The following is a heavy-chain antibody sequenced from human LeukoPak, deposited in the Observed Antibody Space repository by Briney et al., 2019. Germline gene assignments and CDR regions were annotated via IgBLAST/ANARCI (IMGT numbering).Heavy chain of an antibody. CDR1: GGSTSSSSYY. Sequence: PSETLSLTCTVSGGSTSSSSYYWAWIRQPPGKGLEWIGNVYYSGSANYNPSLKSRVTISVDTSKNQFSLKLSSVNAADTAVYFCARRIMNTSSMDSWGQGTLVTVSS. V-gene: IGHV4-39*07. J-gene: IGHJ4*02. CDR3: ARRIMNTSSMDS. D-gene: IGHD6-6*01. CDR2: VYYSGSA.